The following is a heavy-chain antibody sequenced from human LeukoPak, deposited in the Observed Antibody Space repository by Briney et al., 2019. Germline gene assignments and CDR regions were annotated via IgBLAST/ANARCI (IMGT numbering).Heavy chain of an antibody. CDR2: ISWNSGSI. D-gene: IGHD3-16*01. CDR1: GFTFDDYA. Sequence: GRSLGLSCAASGFTFDDYAMHWVRQAPGKGLEWVSGISWNSGSIGYADSVKGRFTISRDNAKNSLYLQMNSPRAEDTALYYCAKATVMGEAYYYYYGMDVWGQGTTVTVSS. J-gene: IGHJ6*02. V-gene: IGHV3-9*01. CDR3: AKATVMGEAYYYYYGMDV.